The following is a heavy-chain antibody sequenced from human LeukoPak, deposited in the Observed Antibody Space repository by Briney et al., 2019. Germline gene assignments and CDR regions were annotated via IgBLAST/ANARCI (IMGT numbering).Heavy chain of an antibody. V-gene: IGHV1-8*01. CDR3: ARSSRARYDAFDI. CDR2: MNPNNGKT. CDR1: GYSFTSYD. D-gene: IGHD2-2*01. Sequence: ASVNVSCKASGYSFTSYDIAWVRQAPGQGLEGMGWMNPNNGKTGYAQKLQRRVTMTRNTSITTACMDLSSLRSEDTVVYYCARSSRARYDAFDIWGQGTMVTVSS. J-gene: IGHJ3*02.